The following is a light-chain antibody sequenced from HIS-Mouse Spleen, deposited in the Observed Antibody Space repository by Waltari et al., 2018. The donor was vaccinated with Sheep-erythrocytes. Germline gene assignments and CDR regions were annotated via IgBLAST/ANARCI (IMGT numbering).Light chain of an antibody. V-gene: IGLV2-23*01. CDR3: CSYAGSSTPWV. Sequence: QSALTQPPSVSGSPGPSITISCPGTSRDVRSSNLASRYQQHPGKAPKLMIYEGSKRPSGVSNRFSGSKSGNTASLTISGLQAEDEADYYCCSYAGSSTPWVFGGGTKLTVL. CDR2: EGS. CDR1: SRDVRSSNL. J-gene: IGLJ3*02.